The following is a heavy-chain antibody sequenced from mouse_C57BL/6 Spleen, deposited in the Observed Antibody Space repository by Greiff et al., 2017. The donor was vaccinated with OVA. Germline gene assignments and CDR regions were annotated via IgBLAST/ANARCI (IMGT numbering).Heavy chain of an antibody. D-gene: IGHD1-1*01. J-gene: IGHJ1*03. V-gene: IGHV1-63*01. Sequence: QVQLKQSGAELVRPGTSVKMSCKASGYTFTNYWIGWAKQRPGHGLEWIGDIYPGGGYTNYNEKFKGKATLTADNSSSTAYMQFSSLTSEDSAIYYCARGTSYYGSSHWYFDVWGTGTTVTVSS. CDR3: ARGTSYYGSSHWYFDV. CDR2: IYPGGGYT. CDR1: GYTFTNYW.